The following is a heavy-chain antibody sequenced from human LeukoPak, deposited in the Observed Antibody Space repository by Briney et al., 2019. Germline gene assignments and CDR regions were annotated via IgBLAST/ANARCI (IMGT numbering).Heavy chain of an antibody. D-gene: IGHD6-19*01. CDR1: GGTFSSYA. V-gene: IGHV1-69*13. CDR2: IIPIFGTA. Sequence: SVKVSCKASGGTFSSYAISWVRQAPGQGLEWMGGIIPIFGTANYAQKFQGRVTITADESTSTAYMELSSLRSEDTAVYYCARDESRYSSGWYDAFDYWGQGTLVTVSS. J-gene: IGHJ4*02. CDR3: ARDESRYSSGWYDAFDY.